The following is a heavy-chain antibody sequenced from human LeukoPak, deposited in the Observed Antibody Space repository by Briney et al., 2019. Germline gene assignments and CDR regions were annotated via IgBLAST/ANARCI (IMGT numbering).Heavy chain of an antibody. CDR1: GFTFSSYS. V-gene: IGHV4-4*08. CDR3: VRGATAHDAFDI. D-gene: IGHD6-13*01. J-gene: IGHJ3*02. Sequence: GSLRLSCAASGFTFSSYSMNWVRQPPGKGLECIGTIYSGGTTFYTPTFQSRVSISVDTSKRQFSLKLSSMTAADTAIYFCVRGATAHDAFDIWGQGTMVTVAS. CDR2: IYSGGTT.